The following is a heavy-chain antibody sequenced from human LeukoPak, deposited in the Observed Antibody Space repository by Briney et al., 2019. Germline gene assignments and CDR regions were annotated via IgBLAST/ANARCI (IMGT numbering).Heavy chain of an antibody. CDR2: ISDSGGST. V-gene: IGHV3-23*01. D-gene: IGHD7-27*01. CDR1: GFTFSNYA. CDR3: TRGRWGFGN. Sequence: GGSLRLSCLVSGFTFSNYAMTWVRQAPGKGLEWVSGISDSGGSTYYAASVKGRFTISRDSSKNTLSLQMNSMRAEDTAVYYCTRGRWGFGNWGQGTLVIVSS. J-gene: IGHJ4*02.